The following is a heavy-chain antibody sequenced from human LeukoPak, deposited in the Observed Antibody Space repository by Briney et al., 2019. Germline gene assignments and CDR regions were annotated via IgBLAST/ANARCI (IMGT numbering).Heavy chain of an antibody. CDR3: ARGDCSGGSCSSMDV. CDR2: INSGGSST. CDR1: GFTFSSYW. J-gene: IGHJ6*02. V-gene: IGHV3-74*01. Sequence: GGSLRLSCAASGFTFSSYWMHWVRQAPGKGLLWVSRINSGGSSTSYADSVKGRFTISRDNAKNTLYLQMNSLRAEDTAVYYCARGDCSGGSCSSMDVWGQGTTVTVSS. D-gene: IGHD2-15*01.